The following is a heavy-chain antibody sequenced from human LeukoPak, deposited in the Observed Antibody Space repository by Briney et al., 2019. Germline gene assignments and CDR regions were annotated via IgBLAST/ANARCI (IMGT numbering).Heavy chain of an antibody. CDR3: AGTTVVTQAMGY. V-gene: IGHV3-73*01. J-gene: IGHJ4*02. CDR1: GFTFSGST. Sequence: PGGSLRLSCAASGFTFSGSTMHWVRQASGKGLEWVGRIRSKANSYATTYAASVKGRFAISRDDSKNTAYLQIYSLKIEDTAVYYCAGTTVVTQAMGYWGQGTLVTVSS. D-gene: IGHD4-23*01. CDR2: IRSKANSYAT.